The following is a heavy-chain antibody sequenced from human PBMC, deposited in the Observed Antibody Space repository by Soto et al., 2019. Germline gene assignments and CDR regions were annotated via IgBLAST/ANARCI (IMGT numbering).Heavy chain of an antibody. CDR1: GLTFSNYA. CDR2: ISGDGTTT. D-gene: IGHD3-10*01. Sequence: EVQMLESGGGLVQPGGSLRLSCAASGLTFSNYAVSWVRQAPGKGLEWVSSISGDGTTTYSADSVKGRFTIYRDNSKNTLFLQMNSLRAEDTAVYYCATRAYWGQGTLVTVSS. CDR3: ATRAY. J-gene: IGHJ4*02. V-gene: IGHV3-23*01.